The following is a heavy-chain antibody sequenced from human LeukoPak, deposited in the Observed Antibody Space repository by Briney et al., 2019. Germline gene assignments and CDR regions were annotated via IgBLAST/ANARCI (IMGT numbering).Heavy chain of an antibody. J-gene: IGHJ6*02. Sequence: PGGSLRLSCTASGFTFRDYTINWVRQAPGKGLEWVSAIDKSGTFIKYADSIRGRFTVSRDNARNSLFLQMNSLKVEDTAVYYCARGRGLDVWGQGTTVTVSS. V-gene: IGHV3-21*01. CDR1: GFTFRDYT. CDR2: IDKSGTFI. CDR3: ARGRGLDV. D-gene: IGHD2-15*01.